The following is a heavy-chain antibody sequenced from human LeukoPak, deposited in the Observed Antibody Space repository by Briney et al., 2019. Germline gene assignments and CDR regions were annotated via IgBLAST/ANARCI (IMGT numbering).Heavy chain of an antibody. D-gene: IGHD5-24*01. CDR3: AKESEIDGYLR. CDR2: IWSDGSNK. V-gene: IGHV3-30*02. J-gene: IGHJ4*02. CDR1: GFTFSNYG. Sequence: PGGSLRLSCAASGFTFSNYGMHWVRQAPGKGLEWVTLIWSDGSNKYYVDSVKGRFTISRDNSKNTLYLQMNSLRAEDTAVYYCAKESEIDGYLRWGQGTLVTVSS.